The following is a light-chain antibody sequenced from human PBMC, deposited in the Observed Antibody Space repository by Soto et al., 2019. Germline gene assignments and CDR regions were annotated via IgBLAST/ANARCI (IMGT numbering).Light chain of an antibody. CDR3: MQALQTPL. CDR1: QSLLHSNGYNY. J-gene: IGKJ1*01. Sequence: DIVMTQSPLSLPVTPGEPASISCRSSQSLLHSNGYNYLDWYLQKPGQSPQLLIYLGSNRASGVPDRFRGSGSGTDFTLKISRVEAEDFGVYSCMQALQTPLFGQGTKVDIK. V-gene: IGKV2-28*01. CDR2: LGS.